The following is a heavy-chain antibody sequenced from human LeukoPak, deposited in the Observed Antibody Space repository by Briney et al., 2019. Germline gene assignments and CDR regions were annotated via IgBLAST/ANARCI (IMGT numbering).Heavy chain of an antibody. V-gene: IGHV7-4-1*02. CDR2: INTNTGNP. D-gene: IGHD4-17*01. CDR3: ARVSPNTVTTLQYFDY. CDR1: GYTFTKYA. J-gene: IGHJ4*02. Sequence: ASVKVSCKASGYTFTKYAMSWVRQAPGQGLEWMGWINTNTGNPTYAQGFTGRFVFSLDTSVSTAYLQISSLKAEDNAVYYCARVSPNTVTTLQYFDYWGQGTLVTVSS.